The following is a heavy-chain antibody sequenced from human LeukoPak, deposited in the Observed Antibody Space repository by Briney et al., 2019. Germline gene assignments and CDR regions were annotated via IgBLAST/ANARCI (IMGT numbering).Heavy chain of an antibody. J-gene: IGHJ6*03. CDR1: GGSFSGYY. D-gene: IGHD3-10*01. CDR3: ARRNSYGSGSYYNGPDYYYYYMDV. Sequence: SETLSLTCAVYGGSFSGYYWSWIRQPPGKGLEWIGEINHSGSTNYNPSLKSRVTISVDTSKNQFSLKLSSVTAADTAVYYCARRNSYGSGSYYNGPDYYYYYMDVWGKGTTVTVSS. V-gene: IGHV4-34*01. CDR2: INHSGST.